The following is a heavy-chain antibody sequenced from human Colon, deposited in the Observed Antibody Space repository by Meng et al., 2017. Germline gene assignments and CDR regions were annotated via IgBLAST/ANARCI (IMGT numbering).Heavy chain of an antibody. CDR1: RDCVSGNSAV. Sequence: VPQLAHPWQMLYRTLAISRDCVSGNSAVWNWLRQAPSRGLEWLGWTDYITKRYNTYADSVISSIATNPVTSNNHLSLLLNSVTTEEKAILYCATSESSGWIDYWGQGTLVTVSS. CDR3: ATSESSGWIDY. V-gene: IGHV6-1*01. CDR2: TDYITKRYN. D-gene: IGHD6-19*01. J-gene: IGHJ4*02.